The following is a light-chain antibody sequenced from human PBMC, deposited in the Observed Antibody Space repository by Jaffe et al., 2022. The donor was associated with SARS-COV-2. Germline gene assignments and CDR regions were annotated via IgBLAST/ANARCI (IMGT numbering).Light chain of an antibody. Sequence: QSVLTQPPSASGTPGQRVTISCSGSNSNIGVNCVYWYQQLPGTTPKLLIYRNNQRPSGVPDRFSGSKSGTSASLAISGLRSEDEADYYCAAWDDSLNGWVFGGGTKLTVL. J-gene: IGLJ3*02. CDR2: RNN. V-gene: IGLV1-47*01. CDR1: NSNIGVNC. CDR3: AAWDDSLNGWV.